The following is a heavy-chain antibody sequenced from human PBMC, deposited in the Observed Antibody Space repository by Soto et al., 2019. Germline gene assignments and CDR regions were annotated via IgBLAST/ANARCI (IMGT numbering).Heavy chain of an antibody. Sequence: PSETLSLTCTVSGGSISSRSCNWGWIRQPPGKGLEWIGSIYYSGSTYYNPSLKSRVTISVDTSKNQFSLKLSSVTAADTAVYYCARHDAVSNSNDFDYWGRGTLVTVSS. CDR1: GGSISSRSCN. D-gene: IGHD1-1*01. J-gene: IGHJ4*02. CDR2: IYYSGST. CDR3: ARHDAVSNSNDFDY. V-gene: IGHV4-39*01.